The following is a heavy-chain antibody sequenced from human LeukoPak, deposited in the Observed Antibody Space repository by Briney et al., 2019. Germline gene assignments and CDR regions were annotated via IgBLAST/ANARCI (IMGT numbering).Heavy chain of an antibody. J-gene: IGHJ6*03. CDR2: INPNSGGT. CDR1: GYTFTGYY. D-gene: IGHD3-10*01. CDR3: ARDSPITMVRGVYYYYMDV. V-gene: IGHV1-2*02. Sequence: ASVKVSCKACGYTFTGYYMHWVRQAPGQGLEWMGWINPNSGGTNYAQKFQGRVTMTRDTSISTAYMELSRLRSDDTAVYYCARDSPITMVRGVYYYYMDVWGKGTTVTVSS.